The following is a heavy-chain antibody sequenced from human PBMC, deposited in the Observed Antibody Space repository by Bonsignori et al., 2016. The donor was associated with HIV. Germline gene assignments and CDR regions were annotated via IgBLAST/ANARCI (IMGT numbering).Heavy chain of an antibody. J-gene: IGHJ1*01. V-gene: IGHV4-38-2*01. CDR3: ARHARALGRFWSGHSAEYFQH. D-gene: IGHD3-3*01. CDR2: MYHSGST. CDR1: GYSISSGYY. Sequence: SETLSLTCAVSGYSISSGYYWGWIRQPPGKGLEWIGSMYHSGSTYYNPSLKSRVTISVDTSKNQFSLKLSSVTAADTAVYYCARHARALGRFWSGHSAEYFQHWGQGTLVTVSS.